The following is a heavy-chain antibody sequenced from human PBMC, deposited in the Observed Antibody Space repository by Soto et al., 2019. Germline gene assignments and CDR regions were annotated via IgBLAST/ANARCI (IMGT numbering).Heavy chain of an antibody. Sequence: ETLSLTCTVSGGSISSSSYYWGWIRQPPGKGLEWIGSIYYSGSTYYNPSLKSRVTISVDTSKNQFSLKLSSVTAADTAVYYCARLQRVIFGVVKWGQGTLVTVSS. J-gene: IGHJ4*02. V-gene: IGHV4-39*01. CDR1: GGSISSSSYY. D-gene: IGHD3-3*01. CDR2: IYYSGST. CDR3: ARLQRVIFGVVK.